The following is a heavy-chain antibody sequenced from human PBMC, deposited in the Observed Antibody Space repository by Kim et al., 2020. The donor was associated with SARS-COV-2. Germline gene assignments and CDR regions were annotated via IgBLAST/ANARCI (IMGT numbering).Heavy chain of an antibody. CDR2: ISSNGGST. CDR1: GFTFSSYA. D-gene: IGHD2-2*01. Sequence: GGSLRLSCSASGFTFSSYAMHWVRQAPGKGLEYVSAISSNGGSTYYADSVKGRFTISRDNSKNTLYLQMSSLRAEDTAVYYCVKDKHNPCSSTSCLPHLDYGMDVWGQGTTVTVSS. J-gene: IGHJ6*02. CDR3: VKDKHNPCSSTSCLPHLDYGMDV. V-gene: IGHV3-64D*06.